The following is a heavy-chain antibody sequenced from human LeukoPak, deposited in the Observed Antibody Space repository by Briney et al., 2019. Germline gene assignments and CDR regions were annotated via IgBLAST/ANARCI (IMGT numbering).Heavy chain of an antibody. J-gene: IGHJ6*02. CDR1: GFTFSSYG. CDR3: ARVGACSSTSCRTYYYYGMDV. Sequence: GRSLRLSCAASGFTFSSYGMHWVRQAPGKGLEWVAVIWYDGSNKYYADSVKGRFTISRDNSKNTLYLQMNSLRAEDTAVYYCARVGACSSTSCRTYYYYGMDVWGQGTTVTVSS. D-gene: IGHD2-2*01. CDR2: IWYDGSNK. V-gene: IGHV3-33*01.